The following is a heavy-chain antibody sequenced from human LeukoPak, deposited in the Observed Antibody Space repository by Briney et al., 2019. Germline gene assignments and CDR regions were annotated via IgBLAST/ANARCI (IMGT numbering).Heavy chain of an antibody. CDR1: GGSISSYY. CDR2: IYYSGST. D-gene: IGHD3-9*01. CDR3: ARDGRYYDILTGQNRYNWFDP. V-gene: IGHV4-59*12. J-gene: IGHJ5*02. Sequence: SETLSLTCTVSGGSISSYYWSWIRQPPGKGLEWIGYIYYSGSTNYNPSLKSRVTISVDTSKNQFSLKLSSVTAADTAVYYCARDGRYYDILTGQNRYNWFDPWGQGTLVTVSS.